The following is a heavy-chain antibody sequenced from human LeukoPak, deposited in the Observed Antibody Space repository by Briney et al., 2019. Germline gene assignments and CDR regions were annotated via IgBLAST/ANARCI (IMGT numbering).Heavy chain of an antibody. D-gene: IGHD5-18*01. Sequence: SETLSLTCTVSGDSISSFYWSWIRQPPGKGLEWIGYIYYTGSTNYNPSLKSRVTISVDTSKNQFSLKLSSVTAADTAVYYCARGWMQLEYYYYYYMDVWGKGTTVTVSS. CDR1: GDSISSFY. CDR3: ARGWMQLEYYYYYYMDV. CDR2: IYYTGST. J-gene: IGHJ6*03. V-gene: IGHV4-59*01.